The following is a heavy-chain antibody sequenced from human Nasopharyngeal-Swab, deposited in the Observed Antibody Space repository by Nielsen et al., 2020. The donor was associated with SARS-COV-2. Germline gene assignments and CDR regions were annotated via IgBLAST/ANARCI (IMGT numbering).Heavy chain of an antibody. V-gene: IGHV3-33*08. D-gene: IGHD4-23*01. CDR1: GFTFSSYS. CDR3: AAAPSGDYGGY. CDR2: IWYDGSNK. Sequence: GESLKISCAASGFTFSSYSMNWVRQAPGKGLEWLAVIWYDGSNKYYADSVKGRFTISRDNSKNTVYLQMNSLRTEDTAVYYCAAAPSGDYGGYWGQGTLVTVSS. J-gene: IGHJ4*02.